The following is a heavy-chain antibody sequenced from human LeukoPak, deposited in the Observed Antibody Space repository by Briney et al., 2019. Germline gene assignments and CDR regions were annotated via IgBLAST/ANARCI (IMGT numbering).Heavy chain of an antibody. Sequence: ASVKVPCKASDYTFTNYGISWVRQAPGQGLEWMGWISTYNGNTNYAQNLQGRVTMTTDTSTSTAYMELRSLRSDDTAVYYCARDCSSSSCYNVYWGQGTLVTVPS. V-gene: IGHV1-18*01. CDR2: ISTYNGNT. J-gene: IGHJ4*02. CDR1: DYTFTNYG. CDR3: ARDCSSSSCYNVY. D-gene: IGHD2-2*02.